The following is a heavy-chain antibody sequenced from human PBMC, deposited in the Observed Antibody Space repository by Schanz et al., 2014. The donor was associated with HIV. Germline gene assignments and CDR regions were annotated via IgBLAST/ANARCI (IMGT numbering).Heavy chain of an antibody. V-gene: IGHV1-18*01. CDR3: AKGQDWPGPQLDH. Sequence: VQLLQSGAEVKKPGASVKVSCKTSGYTFASYGITWVRQAPGQGLDWVGWISPYNGDRKYDQKFQGRVTLTTDTSTNTAYMELRSLRSDDTAVYYCAKGQDWPGPQLDHGGQGTTVTVSS. D-gene: IGHD3-9*01. J-gene: IGHJ6*02. CDR1: GYTFASYG. CDR2: ISPYNGDR.